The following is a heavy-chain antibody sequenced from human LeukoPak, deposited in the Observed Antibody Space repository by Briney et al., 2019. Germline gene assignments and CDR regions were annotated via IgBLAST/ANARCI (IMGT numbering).Heavy chain of an antibody. J-gene: IGHJ6*02. CDR2: VHRSGNT. CDR3: ARDVFEYSVHYGMDV. V-gene: IGHV4-4*07. Sequence: PSETLSLTCSVSGGSISTYYWSWIRQPAGKGLEWIGRVHRSGNTNYNPSLQSRVTMSVDTSKNQISLRLRFVTAADTAVHYCARDVFEYSVHYGMDVWGQGTAVTVSS. CDR1: GGSISTYY. D-gene: IGHD3-3*01.